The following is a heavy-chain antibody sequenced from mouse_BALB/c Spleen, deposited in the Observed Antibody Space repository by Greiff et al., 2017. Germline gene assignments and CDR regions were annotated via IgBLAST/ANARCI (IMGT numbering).Heavy chain of an antibody. Sequence: VQLQQSGAELVKPGASVKLSCTASGFNIKDTYMHWVKQRPEQGLEWIGRIDPANGNTKYDPKFQGKATITADTSSNTAYLQLSSLTSEDTAVYYCALYYGYDEAWFAYWGQGTLVTVSA. CDR2: IDPANGNT. CDR3: ALYYGYDEAWFAY. V-gene: IGHV14-3*02. CDR1: GFNIKDTY. D-gene: IGHD2-2*01. J-gene: IGHJ3*01.